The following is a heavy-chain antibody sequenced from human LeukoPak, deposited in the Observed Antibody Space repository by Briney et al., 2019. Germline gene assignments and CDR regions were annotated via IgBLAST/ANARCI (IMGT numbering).Heavy chain of an antibody. CDR1: GFTFSSYA. J-gene: IGHJ4*02. D-gene: IGHD3-22*01. V-gene: IGHV3-30-3*02. CDR3: AKKSSDYDSSGYYYVVCYFDY. CDR2: ISYDGSNK. Sequence: GRSLRLSCAASGFTFSSYAMHWVRQAPGKGLEWVAVISYDGSNKYYADSVKGRFTISRDNSKNTLYLQMNSLRAEDTAVYYCAKKSSDYDSSGYYYVVCYFDYWGQGTLVTVSS.